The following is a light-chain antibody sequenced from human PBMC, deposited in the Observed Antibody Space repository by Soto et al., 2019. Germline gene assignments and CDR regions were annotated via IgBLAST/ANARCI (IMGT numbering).Light chain of an antibody. CDR1: QTISSNY. V-gene: IGKV3-20*01. J-gene: IGKJ1*01. CDR2: GIS. CDR3: EQYGSSPRT. Sequence: EIVLTQYPGTLALSPGERATLSCRASQTISSNYFAWYQQKPGRAPRLLIYGISTRATGIPDRFSGSGSGTDFTLTISRLEPEDFAVYYCEQYGSSPRTFGQGTKVDIK.